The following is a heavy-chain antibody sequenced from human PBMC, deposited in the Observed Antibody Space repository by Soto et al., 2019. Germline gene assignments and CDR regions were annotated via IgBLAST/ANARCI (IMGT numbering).Heavy chain of an antibody. J-gene: IGHJ5*01. V-gene: IGHV3-7*01. CDR3: ARCVPGIAAVGTSDSWDS. CDR2: IAQDGSES. Sequence: EVHLVESGGGLVQPGGSLRLSCAAAGFTFSDSWMSWVRQAPGKGLEWVANIAQDGSESYFVDSVKGRFTISRDNVKNAVRLQVNSLRGDDTAVYCCARCVPGIAAVGTSDSWDSWGQGCRVTVPS. D-gene: IGHD6-13*01. CDR1: GFTFSDSW.